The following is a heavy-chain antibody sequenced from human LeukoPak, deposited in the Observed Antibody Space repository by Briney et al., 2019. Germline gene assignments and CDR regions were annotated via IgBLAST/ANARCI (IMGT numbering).Heavy chain of an antibody. CDR3: AKFMTTLTTDYVDS. J-gene: IGHJ4*02. V-gene: IGHV3-23*01. CDR2: ISASGDDT. Sequence: GGSLRLSCATSGFMFSSYGVNWVRQAPGKGLEWVSTISASGDDTYYADSVKGRFTISRDNSKNTLHVQMNSLRAEDSAVYYCAKFMTTLTTDYVDSWGQGTLVSVSS. D-gene: IGHD4-11*01. CDR1: GFMFSSYG.